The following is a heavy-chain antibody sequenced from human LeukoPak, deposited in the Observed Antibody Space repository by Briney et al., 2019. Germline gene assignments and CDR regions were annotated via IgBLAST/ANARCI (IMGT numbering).Heavy chain of an antibody. J-gene: IGHJ4*02. D-gene: IGHD3-22*01. CDR2: FYYSGST. V-gene: IGHV4-39*07. CDR3: TREVSGSQDY. Sequence: PSETLSLTCTVSGGSISSRSYYWGWIRQPPGKGLVWIGSFYYSGSTYYNPSLKSRVTMSVDTSKNQFSLNLTSVTAADTAVYYCTREVSGSQDYWGQGTLVTVSS. CDR1: GGSISSRSYY.